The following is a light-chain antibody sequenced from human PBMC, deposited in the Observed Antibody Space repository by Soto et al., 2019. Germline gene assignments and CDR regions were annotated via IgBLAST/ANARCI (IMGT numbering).Light chain of an antibody. CDR2: VAT. CDR3: HQSDSTPQT. Sequence: DIQLTQSPSSLSASLGDRVTISCRASQSIGTYLNWFLQKPGKAPKLLICVATSLQSGVPSRFSGSGSGTDFALTISSLQPEDVGIYYCHQSDSTPQTFGQGTRV. V-gene: IGKV1-39*01. CDR1: QSIGTY. J-gene: IGKJ1*01.